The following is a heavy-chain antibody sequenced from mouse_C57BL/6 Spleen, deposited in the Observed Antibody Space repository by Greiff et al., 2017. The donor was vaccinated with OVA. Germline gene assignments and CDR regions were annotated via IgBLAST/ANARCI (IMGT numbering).Heavy chain of an antibody. CDR2: IYPRSGNT. D-gene: IGHD4-1*02. Sequence: QVHVKQSGAELARPGASVKLSCKASGYTFTSYGISWVKQRTGQGLEWIGEIYPRSGNTYYNEKFKGKATLTADKSSSTAYMELRSLTSEDSAVYFSSTGTFLAYWGQGTLVTVSA. CDR3: STGTFLAY. CDR1: GYTFTSYG. V-gene: IGHV1-81*01. J-gene: IGHJ3*01.